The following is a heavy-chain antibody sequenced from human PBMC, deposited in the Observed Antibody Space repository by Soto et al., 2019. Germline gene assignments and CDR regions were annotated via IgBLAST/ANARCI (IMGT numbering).Heavy chain of an antibody. CDR1: GGSISSYY. J-gene: IGHJ4*02. V-gene: IGHV4-59*01. D-gene: IGHD6-19*01. CDR2: IYYSGST. Sequence: QVQLQESGPGLVKPSETLSLTCTVSGGSISSYYWSWIRQPPGKGLEWIGYIYYSGSTNYNPSLKSRVTISVDTSKNQFSLKLSSVTAADTAVYYCARGRAVAGTEGVFDYWGQGTLVTVSS. CDR3: ARGRAVAGTEGVFDY.